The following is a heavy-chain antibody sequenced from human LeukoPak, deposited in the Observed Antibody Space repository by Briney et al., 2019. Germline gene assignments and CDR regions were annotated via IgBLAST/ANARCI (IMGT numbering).Heavy chain of an antibody. V-gene: IGHV1-18*01. D-gene: IGHD3-22*01. CDR3: ARSSRSYYDSSGYYS. CDR2: ISAYNGNT. J-gene: IGHJ4*02. Sequence: GASVKVSCKASGYTFTSYGISRVRQAPGQGLEWMGWISAYNGNTNYAQKLQGRVTMTTDTSTSTAYMELRSLRSDDTAVYYCARSSRSYYDSSGYYSWGQGTLVTVSS. CDR1: GYTFTSYG.